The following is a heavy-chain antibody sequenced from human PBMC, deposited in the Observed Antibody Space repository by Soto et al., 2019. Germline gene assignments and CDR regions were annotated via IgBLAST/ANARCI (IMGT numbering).Heavy chain of an antibody. Sequence: ASVKVSCKASGYTFTGYYMHWVRQAPGQGLEWMGWINPNSGGTNYAQKFQGWVTMTRDTSISTAYMELSRLRSDDTAVYYCAKPKRPTLRSFAWSRDGYFDSWGQGTLVTVSS. CDR1: GYTFTGYY. CDR2: INPNSGGT. V-gene: IGHV1-2*04. D-gene: IGHD3-9*01. CDR3: AKPKRPTLRSFAWSRDGYFDS. J-gene: IGHJ4*02.